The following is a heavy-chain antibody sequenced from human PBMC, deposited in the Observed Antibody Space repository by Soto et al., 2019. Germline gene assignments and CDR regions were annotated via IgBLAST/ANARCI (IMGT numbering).Heavy chain of an antibody. CDR1: GGSFSGYY. J-gene: IGHJ3*02. CDR3: ASRAYSSSRTNAFDI. V-gene: IGHV4-34*01. D-gene: IGHD6-6*01. Sequence: PSETLSLTCAVYGGSFSGYYWSWIRQPPGKGLEWIGEINHSGSTNYNPSLKSRVTISVDTSKNRFSLKLSSVTAADTAVYYCASRAYSSSRTNAFDIWGQGTMVTVSS. CDR2: INHSGST.